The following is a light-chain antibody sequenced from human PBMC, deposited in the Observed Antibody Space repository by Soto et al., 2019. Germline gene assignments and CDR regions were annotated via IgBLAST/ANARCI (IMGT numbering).Light chain of an antibody. J-gene: IGLJ3*02. CDR3: SSYTTTTPL. Sequence: QSALTQPASVSGSPGQSISISCTGTSSEIGSNNYVSWYQQHPGKEPKLMIYEVSNRPSGVSNHFSGSKSGTTASLTISGLQAEEEAVYYCSSYTTTTPLFGGETKLNVL. CDR1: SSEIGSNNY. CDR2: EVS. V-gene: IGLV2-14*01.